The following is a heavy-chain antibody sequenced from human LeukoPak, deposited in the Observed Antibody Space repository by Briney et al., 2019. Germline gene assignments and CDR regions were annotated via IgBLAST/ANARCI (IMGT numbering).Heavy chain of an antibody. J-gene: IGHJ4*02. CDR1: GYSFTNSW. V-gene: IGHV5-51*01. CDR2: IYPGDSDT. Sequence: GESLKISCKGSGYSFTNSWIGWVRQMPGRGLEWMGIIYPGDSDTRYSPSFQGQVTVSADKSFSTAFLQSSSLKASDTAIYYCARGIAAAAVTTFDYWGQGTLVTVSS. CDR3: ARGIAAAAVTTFDY. D-gene: IGHD6-13*01.